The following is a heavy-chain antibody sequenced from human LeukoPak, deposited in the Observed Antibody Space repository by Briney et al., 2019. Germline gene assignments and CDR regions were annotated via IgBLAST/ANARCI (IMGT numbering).Heavy chain of an antibody. CDR1: GFTFSSYA. CDR3: ARDQYYDSSGYELDY. V-gene: IGHV3-30-3*01. Sequence: GRSLRLSCAASGFTFSSYAMHWVRQAPGKGLEWVAVISYDGSNKYYADSAKGRFTISRDNSKNTLYLQMNSLRAEDTAVYYCARDQYYDSSGYELDYWGQGTLVTVSS. J-gene: IGHJ4*02. CDR2: ISYDGSNK. D-gene: IGHD3-22*01.